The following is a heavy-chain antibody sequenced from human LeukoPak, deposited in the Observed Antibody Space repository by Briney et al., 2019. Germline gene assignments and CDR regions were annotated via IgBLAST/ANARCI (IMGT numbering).Heavy chain of an antibody. CDR2: IIPILGIA. J-gene: IGHJ4*02. V-gene: IGHV1-69*04. CDR3: ARDRLGYNFRGLDY. Sequence: SVKVSCKASGGTFSSYAISWVRQAPGQGLEWMGRIIPILGIANYAQKFQGRVTITADKSTSTAYMELSSLRSEDTVVYYCARDRLGYNFRGLDYWGQGTLVTVSS. CDR1: GGTFSSYA. D-gene: IGHD5-24*01.